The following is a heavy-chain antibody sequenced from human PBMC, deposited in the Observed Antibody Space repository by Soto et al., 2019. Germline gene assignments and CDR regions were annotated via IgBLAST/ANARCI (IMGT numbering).Heavy chain of an antibody. D-gene: IGHD6-13*01. V-gene: IGHV3-30*18. CDR2: ISYDGSNK. Sequence: QVQLVESGGGVVQPGRSLRLSCAASGFTFSSYGMHWVRQAPGKGLEWVAVISYDGSNKYYADSVKGRFTISRDNSKNTLYLQMNSLRAEDTAVYYCAKDREYSSSWYGLDYYYGMDVWGQGTTVTVSS. J-gene: IGHJ6*02. CDR3: AKDREYSSSWYGLDYYYGMDV. CDR1: GFTFSSYG.